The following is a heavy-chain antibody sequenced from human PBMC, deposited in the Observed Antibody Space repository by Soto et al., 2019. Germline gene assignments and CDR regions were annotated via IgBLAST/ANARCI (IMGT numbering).Heavy chain of an antibody. V-gene: IGHV1-69*01. D-gene: IGHD1-20*01. CDR3: ARMGGITRTPDYYYYGMDV. Sequence: QVQLVQSGAEVKKPGSSVKVSCKACGGTFSSYAISWVRQAPGQGLEWMGGIIHIFGTANYAQKFQGRVTITANESTSTAYMELSSLRSEDTAVYYCARMGGITRTPDYYYYGMDVWGQGTTVTVSS. CDR1: GGTFSSYA. CDR2: IIHIFGTA. J-gene: IGHJ6*02.